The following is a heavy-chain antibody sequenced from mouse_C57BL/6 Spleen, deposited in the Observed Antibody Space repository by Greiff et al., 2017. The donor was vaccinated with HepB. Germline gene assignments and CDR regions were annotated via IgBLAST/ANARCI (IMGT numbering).Heavy chain of an antibody. CDR3: TAYYYASFAY. Sequence: VQLKESGAELVRPGASVKLSCTASGFNIKDDYMHWVKQRPEQGLEWIGWIDPENGDTEYASKFQGKATITADTSSNTAYLQLSSLTSEDTAVYYCTAYYYASFAYWGQGTLVTVSA. J-gene: IGHJ3*01. CDR1: GFNIKDDY. V-gene: IGHV14-4*01. CDR2: IDPENGDT. D-gene: IGHD1-1*01.